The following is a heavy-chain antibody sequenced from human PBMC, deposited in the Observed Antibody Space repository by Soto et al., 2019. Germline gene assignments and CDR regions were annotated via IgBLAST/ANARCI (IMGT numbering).Heavy chain of an antibody. CDR3: ASVETQRYYYGMDV. CDR1: GGTFSSYA. V-gene: IGHV1-69*12. CDR2: IIPIFRTA. J-gene: IGHJ6*02. D-gene: IGHD2-15*01. Sequence: QVQLVQSGAEVKKPGSSVKVSCKASGGTFSSYAISWVRQAPGQGLEWMGGIIPIFRTADYAQKFQGRVTISADESTSTANMELSSLSSEDTVEYYFASVETQRYYYGMDVWGQGTKVTVSS.